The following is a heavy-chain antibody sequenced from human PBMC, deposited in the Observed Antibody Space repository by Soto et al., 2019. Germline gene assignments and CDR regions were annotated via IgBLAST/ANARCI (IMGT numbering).Heavy chain of an antibody. CDR1: GGSISSGDYY. V-gene: IGHV4-31*03. CDR3: ARDRSGGSCYYDY. D-gene: IGHD2-15*01. J-gene: IGHJ4*02. CDR2: TYNSGST. Sequence: SETLSLTCTVSGGSISSGDYYWNWIRQHPGKGLEWIGYTYNSGSTYYNTSLKSRVTISVDTSKNQFSLKLSSVTAADTAVYYCARDRSGGSCYYDYWGQGTLVTVSS.